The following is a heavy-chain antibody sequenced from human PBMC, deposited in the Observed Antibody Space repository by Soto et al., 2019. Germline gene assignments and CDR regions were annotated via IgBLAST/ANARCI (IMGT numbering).Heavy chain of an antibody. CDR3: ANIPWNWNSAFDI. Sequence: EVQLLESGGGLVQPGGSLRLSCAASGFTFSSYAMSWVRQAPGKGLEWVSAISGSGGSTYYADSVKGRFTISRDNSKNTLYLQMNSLRAEDTAVYYCANIPWNWNSAFDIWGQGTMVTVSS. J-gene: IGHJ3*02. CDR2: ISGSGGST. D-gene: IGHD1-7*01. V-gene: IGHV3-23*01. CDR1: GFTFSSYA.